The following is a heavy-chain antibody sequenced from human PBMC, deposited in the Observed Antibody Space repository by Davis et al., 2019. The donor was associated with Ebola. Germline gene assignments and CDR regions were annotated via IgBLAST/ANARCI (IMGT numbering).Heavy chain of an antibody. D-gene: IGHD5-12*01. J-gene: IGHJ4*02. CDR3: ARQPRYSGYDGWLDS. CDR2: IYPGDSDT. V-gene: IGHV5-51*01. CDR1: AYSFTNSW. Sequence: GESLKISCKGSAYSFTNSWIAWVRQMPGKGLEWMGIIYPGDSDTRYSPSFQGQVTFSADTSISTAYLQWSSLKSSDTAIYFCARQPRYSGYDGWLDSWGQGTLVTVSS.